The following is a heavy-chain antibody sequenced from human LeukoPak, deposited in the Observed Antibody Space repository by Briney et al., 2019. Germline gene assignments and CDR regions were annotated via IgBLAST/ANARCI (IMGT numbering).Heavy chain of an antibody. Sequence: PGGSLRLSCAASGFTFSSYAMSWVRQAPGKGLEWVSAISGSGGSTYYADSVKGRFTISRDNSKNTLYLQMDSLRAEDTAVYYCAKENPNLGYDSSGRHTHDAFDIWGQGTMVTVSS. CDR2: ISGSGGST. CDR1: GFTFSSYA. D-gene: IGHD3-22*01. V-gene: IGHV3-23*01. CDR3: AKENPNLGYDSSGRHTHDAFDI. J-gene: IGHJ3*02.